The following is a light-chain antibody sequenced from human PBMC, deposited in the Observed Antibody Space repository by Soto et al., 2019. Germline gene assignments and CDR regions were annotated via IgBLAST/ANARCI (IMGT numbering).Light chain of an antibody. V-gene: IGKV1-9*01. CDR3: LHFNGFPLT. Sequence: DIQLTQSPSFLSASVGDRVNVTCRASQGISSYLTWYQQKPGKAPKLLIYAASTLQSGVPSRFSGGGSGTEFTLTISSLQPEDFATYYCLHFNGFPLTFGGGTKVEVK. J-gene: IGKJ4*01. CDR2: AAS. CDR1: QGISSY.